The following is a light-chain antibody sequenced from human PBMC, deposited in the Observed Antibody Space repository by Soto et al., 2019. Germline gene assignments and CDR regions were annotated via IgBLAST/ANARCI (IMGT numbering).Light chain of an antibody. J-gene: IGLJ3*02. CDR1: SSEFGTYSV. V-gene: IGLV2-23*01. CDR3: HSYARSTLV. CDR2: EGT. Sequence: QSALTQSASVSGSPGQSITISCTGTSSEFGTYSVVSWYQQHPGQAPKLLIYEGTKRPSGVSNRFSASESGNTASLTISGLQAEDEAVYYCHSYARSTLVFGGGTKLTVL.